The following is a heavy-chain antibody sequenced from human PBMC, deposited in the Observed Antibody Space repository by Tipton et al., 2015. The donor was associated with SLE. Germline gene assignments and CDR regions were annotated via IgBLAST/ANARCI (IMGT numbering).Heavy chain of an antibody. V-gene: IGHV3-74*01. CDR1: GFTFSNYW. D-gene: IGHD2-2*01. CDR2: INSDGSRI. CDR3: ARDLQVGAFDI. Sequence: GSLRLSCAASGFTFSNYWMHWVRQGPGKGLVWVSRINSDGSRISYADSVKGRFSISRDNAKNTLYMQMNSLRAEDTAVYYCARDLQVGAFDIWGQGTMVTVSS. J-gene: IGHJ3*02.